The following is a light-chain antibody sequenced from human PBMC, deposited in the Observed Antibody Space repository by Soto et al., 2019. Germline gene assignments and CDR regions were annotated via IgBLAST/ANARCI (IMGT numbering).Light chain of an antibody. V-gene: IGKV3-15*01. CDR3: QQYNDWPLT. J-gene: IGKJ4*01. CDR1: QRLSSN. CDR2: GAS. Sequence: EIVMTQSPATLSVSPGERATLSCRASQRLSSNLAWYQQKPGQAPRLLIYGASTRATGLPARFSGSGSETEFTLTISSLQSEGFAVYYCQQYNDWPLTFGGGTKVDIK.